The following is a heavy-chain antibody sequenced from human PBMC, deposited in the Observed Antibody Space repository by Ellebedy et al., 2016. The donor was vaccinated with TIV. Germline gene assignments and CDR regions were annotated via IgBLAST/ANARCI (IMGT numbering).Heavy chain of an antibody. CDR3: AKGSSSGFNYDRVGFEY. J-gene: IGHJ4*02. CDR1: GFTFSSFA. V-gene: IGHV3-23*01. Sequence: GESLKISCAASGFTFSSFAMHWVRLAPGKGLEWLSVISGGADTTYHADSVKGRFTITRDNSKNTLYLQMNRLRAEDTAVYYCAKGSSSGFNYDRVGFEYWGQGTLVTVSS. CDR2: ISGGADTT. D-gene: IGHD3-22*01.